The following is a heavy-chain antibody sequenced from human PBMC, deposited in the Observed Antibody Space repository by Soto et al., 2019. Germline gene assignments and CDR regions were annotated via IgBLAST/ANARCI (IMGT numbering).Heavy chain of an antibody. Sequence: EVQLVESGGGLVQPGGSLKLSCAASGFTFSGSAMHWVRQASGKGLEWIGRIRSKANSYATVYAASVKGRFTISRDDSKNTAYLQMNSLQTEDTAVYYCAKPSLEWPAYYFDYWGQGTLVTVSS. CDR1: GFTFSGSA. V-gene: IGHV3-73*02. D-gene: IGHD3-3*01. CDR2: IRSKANSYAT. J-gene: IGHJ4*02. CDR3: AKPSLEWPAYYFDY.